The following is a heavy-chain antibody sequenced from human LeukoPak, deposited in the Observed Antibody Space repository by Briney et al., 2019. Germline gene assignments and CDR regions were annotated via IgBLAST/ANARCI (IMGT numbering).Heavy chain of an antibody. J-gene: IGHJ3*02. CDR3: ARNGEKIGDAFDI. CDR2: IYYSGST. CDR1: GGSISSGGYY. D-gene: IGHD3-10*01. Sequence: SETLSLTCTVSGGSISSGGYYWSWIRQHPGKGLEWIGYIYYSGSTYYNPPLKSRVTISVDTSKNQFSLKLSSVTAADTAVYYCARNGEKIGDAFDIWGQGTMVTVSS. V-gene: IGHV4-31*03.